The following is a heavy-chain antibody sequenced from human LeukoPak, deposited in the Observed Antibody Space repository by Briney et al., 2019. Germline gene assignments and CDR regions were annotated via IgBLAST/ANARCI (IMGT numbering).Heavy chain of an antibody. CDR1: GFTFSSYS. D-gene: IGHD4-23*01. Sequence: GGSLRLSCAASGFTFSSYSMNWVRQAPGKGLEWVSVIYSGGSTYYADSVKGRFTISRDNSKNTLYLQMNSLRAEDTAVYYCARDSFYGGDYWGQGTLVTVSS. J-gene: IGHJ4*02. CDR3: ARDSFYGGDY. V-gene: IGHV3-66*02. CDR2: IYSGGST.